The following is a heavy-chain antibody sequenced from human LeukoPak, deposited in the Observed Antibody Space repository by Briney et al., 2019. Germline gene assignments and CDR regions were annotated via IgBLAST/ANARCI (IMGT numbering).Heavy chain of an antibody. CDR3: AKCLGFTVVTPIDY. Sequence: GGSLRLSCAASEFTFSTYSMSWVRQAPGKGLEWVSAISGSGGSTYYVDSVKGRFTISRDNSKNTLYLQMNSLRAEDTAVYYCAKCLGFTVVTPIDYWGQGTLVTVSS. V-gene: IGHV3-23*01. J-gene: IGHJ4*02. CDR1: EFTFSTYS. D-gene: IGHD4-23*01. CDR2: ISGSGGST.